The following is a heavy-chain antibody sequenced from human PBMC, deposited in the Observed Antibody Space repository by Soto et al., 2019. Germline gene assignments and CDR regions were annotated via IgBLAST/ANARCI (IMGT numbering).Heavy chain of an antibody. Sequence: EVQLVESGGGLVQPGGSLRLSRAASGFTFSSYSMNWVRQAPGKGLEWVSYISSSSSTIYYADSVKGRFTISRDNAKNSLYLQMNSLRAEDTAVYYCARIGRLRWGDYWGQGTLVTVSS. V-gene: IGHV3-48*01. J-gene: IGHJ4*02. D-gene: IGHD4-17*01. CDR1: GFTFSSYS. CDR2: ISSSSSTI. CDR3: ARIGRLRWGDY.